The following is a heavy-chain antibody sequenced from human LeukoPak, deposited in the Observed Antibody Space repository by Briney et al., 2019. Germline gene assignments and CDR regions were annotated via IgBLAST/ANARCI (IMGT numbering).Heavy chain of an antibody. CDR2: IYHSGST. J-gene: IGHJ3*02. V-gene: IGHV4-59*12. CDR3: ARGVVTKVTGDAFDI. D-gene: IGHD2-21*02. CDR1: GGSISSYY. Sequence: SETLSLTCTVSGGSISSYYWSWIRQPPGKGLGWIGYIYHSGSTYYNPSLKSRVTISADRSKNQFSLKLSSVTAADTAVYYCARGVVTKVTGDAFDIWGQGTMVTVSS.